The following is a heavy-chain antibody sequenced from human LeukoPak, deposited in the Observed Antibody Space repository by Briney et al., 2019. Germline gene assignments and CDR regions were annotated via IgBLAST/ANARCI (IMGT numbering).Heavy chain of an antibody. Sequence: SETLSLTCTVSGGSVSSSFYYWGWIRQPPGKGLEWIGSLYYSGSTHYSPSLKSRVTMSVDTSKNQFSLNLSSVTAADTAVFFCASAATFSVDYWGQGTLVTVSS. CDR2: LYYSGST. D-gene: IGHD2-15*01. CDR3: ASAATFSVDY. CDR1: GGSVSSSFYY. J-gene: IGHJ4*02. V-gene: IGHV4-39*01.